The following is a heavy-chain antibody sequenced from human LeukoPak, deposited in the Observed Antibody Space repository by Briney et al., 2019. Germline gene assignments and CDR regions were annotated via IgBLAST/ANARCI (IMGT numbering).Heavy chain of an antibody. CDR1: GFTFSKVW. D-gene: IGHD1-14*01. V-gene: IGHV3-15*01. CDR3: TPGVGDY. J-gene: IGHJ4*02. CDR2: IKRGSDGGTT. Sequence: PGGSLRLSCAASGFTFSKVWMSWVRQVPGKGLEWVGRIKRGSDGGTTDYAAPVKDRFTISRDDSKNTLYLQMNSLKTDDTAVYYCTPGVGDYWGQGTLVTVSS.